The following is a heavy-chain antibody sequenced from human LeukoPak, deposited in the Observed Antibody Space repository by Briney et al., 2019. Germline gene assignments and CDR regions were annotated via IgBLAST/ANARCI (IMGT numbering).Heavy chain of an antibody. V-gene: IGHV1-24*01. Sequence: ASVKVSCKVSGYTLTELSMHWVRQAPGKGLEWMGGFDPEDGETIYAQKFQGRVTMTEDTSTDTAYMELSSLRSEDTAVYYCATRSDITGTSPFFDYWGQGTLVTVPS. CDR1: GYTLTELS. J-gene: IGHJ4*02. CDR3: ATRSDITGTSPFFDY. CDR2: FDPEDGET. D-gene: IGHD1-20*01.